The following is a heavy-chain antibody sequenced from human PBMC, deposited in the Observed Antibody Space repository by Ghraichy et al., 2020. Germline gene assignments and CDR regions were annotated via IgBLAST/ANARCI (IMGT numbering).Heavy chain of an antibody. Sequence: SETLSLTCTVSGGSISSGIYYWCWIRQPAGKGLEWIGCIYPSGSTNYNPSLQSRVTMSVDTSKNQFSLKLTSVTAADTAVYFCAGSEMATTRSGVWGQGTLVTVSS. D-gene: IGHD5-24*01. J-gene: IGHJ4*02. CDR1: GGSISSGIYY. CDR2: IYPSGST. CDR3: AGSEMATTRSGV. V-gene: IGHV4-61*02.